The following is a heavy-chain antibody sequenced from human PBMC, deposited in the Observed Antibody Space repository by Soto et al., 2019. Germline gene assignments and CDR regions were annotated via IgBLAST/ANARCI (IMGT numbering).Heavy chain of an antibody. J-gene: IGHJ5*02. CDR3: ARVDYNPRGGFDP. Sequence: QVQLQESGPGLVKPSQTLSLTCTVSGGSISSGDYYWSWIRQPPGKGLEWIGYIYYSGSTYYNPSLKSRVTLSVATSKNQFALKLSSVTAADTAVYYCARVDYNPRGGFDPWGQGTLVTVSS. V-gene: IGHV4-30-4*01. CDR2: IYYSGST. D-gene: IGHD4-4*01. CDR1: GGSISSGDYY.